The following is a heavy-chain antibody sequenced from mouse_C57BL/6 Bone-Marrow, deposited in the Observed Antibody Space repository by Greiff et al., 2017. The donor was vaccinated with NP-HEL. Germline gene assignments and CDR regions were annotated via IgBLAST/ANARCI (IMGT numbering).Heavy chain of an antibody. V-gene: IGHV5-12*01. D-gene: IGHD1-1*01. J-gene: IGHJ4*01. Sequence: EVKVEESGGGLVQPGGSLKLSCAASGFTFSDYYMYWVRQTPEKRLEWVAYISNGGGSTYYPDTVKGRFTISRDNAKNTLYLQMSRLKSEDTAMDYGAIITTVVATDYAMDYWGQGTSVTVSS. CDR3: AIITTVVATDYAMDY. CDR1: GFTFSDYY. CDR2: ISNGGGST.